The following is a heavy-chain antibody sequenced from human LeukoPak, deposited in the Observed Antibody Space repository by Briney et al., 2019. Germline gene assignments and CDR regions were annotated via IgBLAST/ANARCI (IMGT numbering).Heavy chain of an antibody. CDR3: AKSHVLLWFGELTKLPFAY. CDR1: GFTFSSYA. V-gene: IGHV3-23*01. J-gene: IGHJ4*02. D-gene: IGHD3-10*01. CDR2: ISGSGGST. Sequence: GGSLRLSCAASGFTFSSYAMSWVRQAPGKGLEWVSAISGSGGSTYYADSVKGRFTISRDNSKNTLYLQMNSLRAEDKAVYYCAKSHVLLWFGELTKLPFAYWGQRTLVTVSS.